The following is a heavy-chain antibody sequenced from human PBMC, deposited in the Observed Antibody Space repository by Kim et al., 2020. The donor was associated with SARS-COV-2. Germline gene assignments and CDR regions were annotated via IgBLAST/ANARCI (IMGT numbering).Heavy chain of an antibody. CDR3: ARVSITMSDAFDI. Sequence: YAGSVKGRFTISRDNSKNTLYLQMNSLRAEDTAVYYCARVSITMSDAFDIWGQGTMVTVSS. D-gene: IGHD3-22*01. J-gene: IGHJ3*02. V-gene: IGHV3-30*01.